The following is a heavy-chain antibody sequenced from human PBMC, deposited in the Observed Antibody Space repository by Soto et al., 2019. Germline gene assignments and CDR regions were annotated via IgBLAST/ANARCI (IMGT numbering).Heavy chain of an antibody. J-gene: IGHJ3*02. CDR3: ARGDYYDSSGPFSDAFDI. D-gene: IGHD3-22*01. CDR1: GFTFSSYG. CDR2: INSDGSST. Sequence: PGGSLRLSCAASGFTFSSYGMHWVRQAPGKGLVWVSRINSDGSSTSYADSVKGRFTISRDNAKNTLYLQMNSLRAEDTAVYYCARGDYYDSSGPFSDAFDIWGQGTMVTVSS. V-gene: IGHV3-74*01.